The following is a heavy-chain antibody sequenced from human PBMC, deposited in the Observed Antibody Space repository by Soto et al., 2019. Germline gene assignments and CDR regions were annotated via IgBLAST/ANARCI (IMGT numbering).Heavy chain of an antibody. J-gene: IGHJ4*02. Sequence: QVQLQQWGAGLLKPSETLSLTCAVYGGSFSGYYWSWIRQPPGKGLEWIGDINRSGSPNYNASLKSRVTISVDTSKNQFSLKVSSVTAADTAGYYCAIGPIETWPFEYWGQGTLVTVSS. CDR1: GGSFSGYY. V-gene: IGHV4-34*01. CDR3: AIGPIETWPFEY. CDR2: INRSGSP.